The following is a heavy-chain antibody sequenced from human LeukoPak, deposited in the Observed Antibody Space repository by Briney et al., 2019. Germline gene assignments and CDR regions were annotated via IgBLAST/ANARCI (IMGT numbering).Heavy chain of an antibody. D-gene: IGHD3-22*01. CDR1: GGSISSSSYY. J-gene: IGHJ4*02. CDR3: ASDPSSWYYYDSSGYY. Sequence: IPSETLSLTCTVSGGSISSSSYYWGWIRQPPGKGLEWIGSIYYSGSTYYNPSLKSRVTISVDTSKNQFSLKLSSVTAADTAVYYCASDPSSWYYYDSSGYYWGQGTLVTVSS. CDR2: IYYSGST. V-gene: IGHV4-39*07.